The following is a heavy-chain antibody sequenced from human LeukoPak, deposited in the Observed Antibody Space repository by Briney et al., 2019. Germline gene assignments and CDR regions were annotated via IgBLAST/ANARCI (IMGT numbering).Heavy chain of an antibody. J-gene: IGHJ5*02. CDR1: GGSFSGYY. CDR2: INHSGST. CDR3: ARPSGRFLEWLPAGGGAWFDP. D-gene: IGHD3-3*01. V-gene: IGHV4-34*01. Sequence: SETLSLTCAVYGGSFSGYYWSWIRQPPGEGLEWIGEINHSGSTNYNPSLKSRVTISVDTSKNQFSLKLSSVTAADTAVYYCARPSGRFLEWLPAGGGAWFDPWGQGTLVTVSS.